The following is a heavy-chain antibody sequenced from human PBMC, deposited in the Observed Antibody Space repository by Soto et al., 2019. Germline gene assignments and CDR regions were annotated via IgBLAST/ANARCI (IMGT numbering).Heavy chain of an antibody. CDR1: GGTFSSYT. D-gene: IGHD1-26*01. CDR2: IIPILGIA. J-gene: IGHJ6*02. Sequence: QVQLVQSGAEVKKPGSSVKVSCKASGGTFSSYTISWVRQAPGQGLEWMGRIIPILGIAKYAQKFQGRVTTTADQSTSTAYMELSSLRSEDTDVYYCARDSGIYGMDVWCQWTTVTVSS. V-gene: IGHV1-69*08. CDR3: ARDSGIYGMDV.